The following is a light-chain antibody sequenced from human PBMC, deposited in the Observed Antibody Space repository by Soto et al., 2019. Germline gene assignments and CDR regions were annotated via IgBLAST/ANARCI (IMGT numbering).Light chain of an antibody. CDR1: SSDVGNYNL. CDR2: GVN. Sequence: QSVLTQPASVSGSPGQSITISCTGTSSDVGNYNLVSWYQQHPGKAPKLIIYGVNKRPSGASDRLSGSKSGNTASLTISGLQAEDEADYYCCSYASSRNSFYVLGTGTKVTVL. J-gene: IGLJ1*01. V-gene: IGLV2-23*02. CDR3: CSYASSRNSFYV.